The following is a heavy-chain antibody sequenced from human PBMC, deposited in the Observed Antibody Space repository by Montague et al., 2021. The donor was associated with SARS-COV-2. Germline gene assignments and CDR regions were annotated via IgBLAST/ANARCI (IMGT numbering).Heavy chain of an antibody. V-gene: IGHV4-39*01. D-gene: IGHD3/OR15-3a*01. Sequence: SETLSLTCTVSGGSISSTSYYWGWIRQSPGKGLEWIGSIYHSGSTYYSPSLKSRLSLSVETSKNQFSLKLTSVTAADTAVYFCVRHPRTYNGFWSGYSGRLVCQFDCWGRGTLVTVSS. CDR3: VRHPRTYNGFWSGYSGRLVCQFDC. J-gene: IGHJ4*02. CDR2: IYHSGST. CDR1: GGSISSTSYY.